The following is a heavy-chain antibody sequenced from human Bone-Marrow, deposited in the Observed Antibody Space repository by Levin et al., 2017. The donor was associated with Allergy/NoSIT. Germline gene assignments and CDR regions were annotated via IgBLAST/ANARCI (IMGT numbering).Heavy chain of an antibody. Sequence: GGSLRLSCAASGFTFSNAWMSWVRQAPGKGLEWVGRIKSKTDGGTTDYAAPVKGRFTISRDDSKNTLYLQMNSLKTEDTAVYYCTTDNSGNDTPLDYWGQGTLVTVSS. D-gene: IGHD5-12*01. CDR1: GFTFSNAW. V-gene: IGHV3-15*01. CDR3: TTDNSGNDTPLDY. J-gene: IGHJ4*02. CDR2: IKSKTDGGTT.